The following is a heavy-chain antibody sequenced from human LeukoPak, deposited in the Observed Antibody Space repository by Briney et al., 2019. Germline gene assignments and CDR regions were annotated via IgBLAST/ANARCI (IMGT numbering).Heavy chain of an antibody. Sequence: GASVKVSCKASGGTFSSYAISWVRQAPGQGLEWMGRIIPILGIANYAQKFQGRVTITADKSTSTAYMELSSLRSEDTAVYYCARCRSGSCPMGYLGQGTLVTVSS. CDR2: IIPILGIA. CDR1: GGTFSSYA. D-gene: IGHD2-2*01. CDR3: ARCRSGSCPMGY. V-gene: IGHV1-69*04. J-gene: IGHJ4*02.